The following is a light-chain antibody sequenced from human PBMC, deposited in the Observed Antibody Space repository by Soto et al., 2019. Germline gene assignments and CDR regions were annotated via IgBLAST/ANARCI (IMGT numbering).Light chain of an antibody. V-gene: IGKV3-15*01. Sequence: EIVMTQSPATLSVSPGERFTLSCRASPSVSSALAWFRQKPGQTPRLLIYGASTRATGNPARLSGSGSGTEFTLTISSLQSEDFAVYYCQQYKSWPPALTFGGGTKVDIK. CDR1: PSVSSA. CDR2: GAS. CDR3: QQYKSWPPALT. J-gene: IGKJ4*01.